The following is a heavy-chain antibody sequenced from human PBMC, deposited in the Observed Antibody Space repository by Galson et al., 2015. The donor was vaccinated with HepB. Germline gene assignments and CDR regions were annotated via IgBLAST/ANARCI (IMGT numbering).Heavy chain of an antibody. CDR2: IFHDAI. D-gene: IGHD6-19*01. CDR1: GFTFSNHA. V-gene: IGHV3-30*09. CDR3: AGSTGWYRVLDY. Sequence: SLRLSCAASGFTFSNHAIHWVRQAPGKGLQWISIIFHDAIYYADSVKGRFAISRDNAENSLYLQMNSLRAEDTAVYYCAGSTGWYRVLDYWGRGTLVTVSS. J-gene: IGHJ4*02.